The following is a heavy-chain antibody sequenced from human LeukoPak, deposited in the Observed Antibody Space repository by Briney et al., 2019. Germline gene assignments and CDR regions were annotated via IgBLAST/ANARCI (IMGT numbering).Heavy chain of an antibody. J-gene: IGHJ4*02. V-gene: IGHV3-30*02. CDR1: GFTFRTSG. D-gene: IGHD6-19*01. CDR3: AREGGRTVAVTFDN. Sequence: PGGSLRLSCAASGFTFRTSGMHWVRQAPGKGLEWVAFIQYHGRDKYYADSVKGRFTISRDNSKNTLYMEVNSLRAEDTAVYYCAREGGRTVAVTFDNWGQGTLVTVSS. CDR2: IQYHGRDK.